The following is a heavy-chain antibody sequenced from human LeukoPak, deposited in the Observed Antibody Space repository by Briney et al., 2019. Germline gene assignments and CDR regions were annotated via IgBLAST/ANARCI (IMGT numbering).Heavy chain of an antibody. D-gene: IGHD3-10*01. J-gene: IGHJ4*02. V-gene: IGHV4-59*01. CDR2: IYYGGST. CDR1: GGSISSYY. CDR3: ARDGVRGVIR. Sequence: SETLSLTCTVSGGSISSYYWSWIRQPPGKGLEWIGYIYYGGSTNYNPSLKSRVTISVDTSKNQFSLKLSSVTAADTAVYYCARDGVRGVIRWGQGTLVTVSS.